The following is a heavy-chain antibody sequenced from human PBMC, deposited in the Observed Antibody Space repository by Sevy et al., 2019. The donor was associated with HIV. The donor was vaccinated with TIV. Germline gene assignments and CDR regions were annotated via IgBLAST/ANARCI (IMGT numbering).Heavy chain of an antibody. Sequence: GGSLRLSCAASGFTFSSYSINWVRQAPGKGLEWVSSISISSSYIYYADSVKGRFTISRDNAKNSLYLQMNSLRAEDTAVYSCARTPSSHDILSGSAYFDYWGQGTLVTVSS. CDR2: ISISSSYI. CDR1: GFTFSSYS. D-gene: IGHD3-9*01. V-gene: IGHV3-21*01. J-gene: IGHJ4*02. CDR3: ARTPSSHDILSGSAYFDY.